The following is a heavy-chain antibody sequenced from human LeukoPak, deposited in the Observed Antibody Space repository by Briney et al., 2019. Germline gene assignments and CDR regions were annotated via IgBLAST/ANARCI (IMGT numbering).Heavy chain of an antibody. V-gene: IGHV3-33*01. CDR3: ARVYSSGWADFDY. D-gene: IGHD6-19*01. Sequence: GGSLRLSCAASGFIFSNYGMHWVRQAPGEGLEWVAVIWYDGSKKYYADSVKGRFTISRDDSKNTLYLQMTSLRAEDTAVYYWARVYSSGWADFDYWGQGTLVTVSS. J-gene: IGHJ4*02. CDR1: GFIFSNYG. CDR2: IWYDGSKK.